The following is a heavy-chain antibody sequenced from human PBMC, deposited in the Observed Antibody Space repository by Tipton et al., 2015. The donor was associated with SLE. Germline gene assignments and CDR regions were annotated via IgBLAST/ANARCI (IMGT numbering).Heavy chain of an antibody. CDR1: GGSISSSSYY. V-gene: IGHV4-39*01. CDR3: ASQREYAFDI. J-gene: IGHJ3*02. CDR2: IYYSGST. Sequence: TLSLTCTVSGGSISSSSYYWGWIRQPPGKGLEWIGSIYYSGSTYYNPSLKSRVTISVDTSKNQFSLKLSSVTAADTAVYYCASQREYAFDIWGQGTVVTVSS.